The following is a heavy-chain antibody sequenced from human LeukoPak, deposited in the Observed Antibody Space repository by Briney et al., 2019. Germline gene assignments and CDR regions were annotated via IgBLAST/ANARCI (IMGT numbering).Heavy chain of an antibody. Sequence: GASVKDSCKASGYTFTGYYMHWVRQAPGQGLEWMGWIYPNSGGTNYAQKFQGRVTMTRDTSISTAYMELSRLRSDDTAVYYCASSLSYYDSSGFYYFDYWGQGTLVTVSS. CDR1: GYTFTGYY. J-gene: IGHJ4*02. CDR3: ASSLSYYDSSGFYYFDY. CDR2: IYPNSGGT. D-gene: IGHD3-22*01. V-gene: IGHV1-2*02.